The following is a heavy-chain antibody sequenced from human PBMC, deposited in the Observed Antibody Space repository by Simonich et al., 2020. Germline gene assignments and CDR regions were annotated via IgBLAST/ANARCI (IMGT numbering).Heavy chain of an antibody. D-gene: IGHD2-8*01. J-gene: IGHJ4*02. CDR3: AKDGGYCTNGVCYYFDY. CDR2: IKQDGSEK. Sequence: EVQLVESGGGLVQPGGSLRLSCAASGFTFSSYWMSWVRQAPGKGLEWVANIKQDGSEKYYVDSVKGRFTISRDNAKNSLYLQMNRLRAEDTALYYCAKDGGYCTNGVCYYFDYWGQGTLVTVSS. CDR1: GFTFSSYW. V-gene: IGHV3-7*03.